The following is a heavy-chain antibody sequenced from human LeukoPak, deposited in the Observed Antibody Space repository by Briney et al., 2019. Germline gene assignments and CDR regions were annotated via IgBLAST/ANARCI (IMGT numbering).Heavy chain of an antibody. CDR1: GYSISSGYY. D-gene: IGHD4-17*01. CDR3: ARTKTVTTVAFEY. V-gene: IGHV4-38-2*01. Sequence: PSETLSLTCAISGYSISSGYYWGWIRPPPGKGLEWIGSIYHSGSTYYNPSLKSRVTISVDTSKNQFSLKLSSVTAADTAVYYCARTKTVTTVAFEYWGQGTLVTVSS. J-gene: IGHJ4*02. CDR2: IYHSGST.